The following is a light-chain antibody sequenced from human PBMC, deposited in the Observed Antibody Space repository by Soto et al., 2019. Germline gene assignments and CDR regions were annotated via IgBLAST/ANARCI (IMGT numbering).Light chain of an antibody. V-gene: IGLV1-44*01. J-gene: IGLJ2*01. CDR3: VAWDDSLNGPL. CDR2: TDS. CDR1: SSNIGSNT. Sequence: QSVLTQPPSASGTPGQVVTISCSGSSSNIGSNTVNWYQHLPGTAPKLLIYTDSLRPSGVPGRCTAFKSGTSASLAISGLQSEDEADYYCVAWDDSLNGPLFGGGTKVTVL.